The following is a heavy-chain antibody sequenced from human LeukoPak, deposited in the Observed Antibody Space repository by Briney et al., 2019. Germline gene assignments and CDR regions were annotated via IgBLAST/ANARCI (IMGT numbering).Heavy chain of an antibody. Sequence: GGSLRLSCAASGFXFNTYWMHWVRQAPGKGLVWVSPINPDGTVTTYADSVKGRFTISRDNAKNTLYLQMNSLKAEDTAVYYCVRDSPSGFFDLWGRGTLVTVSS. CDR2: INPDGTVT. CDR1: GFXFNTYW. CDR3: VRDSPSGFFDL. J-gene: IGHJ2*01. V-gene: IGHV3-74*01. D-gene: IGHD6-19*01.